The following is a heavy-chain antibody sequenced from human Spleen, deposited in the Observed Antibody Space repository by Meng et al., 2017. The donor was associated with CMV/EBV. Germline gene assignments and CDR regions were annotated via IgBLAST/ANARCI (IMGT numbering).Heavy chain of an antibody. CDR2: IYYSGSA. Sequence: SETLSLTCTVSGGSISSNYWNWIRQSPGKGLEWIGNIYYSGSASYNPSLRSRVTISVDTSKNQVSLKVRSVTAADTALYYCARDLAYCGGDCYSVWGQGTQVTVSS. CDR3: ARDLAYCGGDCYSV. CDR1: GGSISSNY. V-gene: IGHV4-59*01. J-gene: IGHJ4*02. D-gene: IGHD2-21*01.